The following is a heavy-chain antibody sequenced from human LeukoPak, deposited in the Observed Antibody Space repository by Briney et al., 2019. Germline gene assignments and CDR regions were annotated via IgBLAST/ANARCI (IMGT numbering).Heavy chain of an antibody. D-gene: IGHD3-3*01. CDR2: ISGSGGST. V-gene: IGHV3-23*01. J-gene: IGHJ4*02. Sequence: GGSLRLSCAASGFTFSNYAMSWVRQAPGMGLKWVSAISGSGGSTYYADSMKGRFTISRDNSRNTLYLQINSLSADDTAVYYCAKGTRLTIFGVLIPFDYWGQGTLVTVSS. CDR3: AKGTRLTIFGVLIPFDY. CDR1: GFTFSNYA.